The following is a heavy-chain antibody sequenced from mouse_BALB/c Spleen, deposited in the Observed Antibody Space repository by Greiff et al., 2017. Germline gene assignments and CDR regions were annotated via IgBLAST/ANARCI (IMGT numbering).Heavy chain of an antibody. CDR2: IYPSDSYT. D-gene: IGHD2-4*01. V-gene: IGHV1-69*02. J-gene: IGHJ2*01. Sequence: QVQLQQPGAELVRPGASVKLSCKASGYTFTSYWINWVKQRPGQGLEWIGNIYPSDSYTNYNQKFKDKATLTVDKSSSTAYMQLSSPTSEDSAVYYCTRGGDYPLYFDYWGQGTTRTVSS. CDR3: TRGGDYPLYFDY. CDR1: GYTFTSYW.